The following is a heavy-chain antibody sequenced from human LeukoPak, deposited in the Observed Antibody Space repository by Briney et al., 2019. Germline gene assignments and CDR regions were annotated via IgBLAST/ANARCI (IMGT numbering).Heavy chain of an antibody. J-gene: IGHJ4*02. CDR3: ASIVMYSSSWYFGY. D-gene: IGHD6-13*01. Sequence: PGGSLRLSCAASGFTFSSYSMNWVRQAPGKGLEWVANIKQDGSEKYYVDSVKGRFTISRDNAKNSLYLQMNSLRAEDTAVYYCASIVMYSSSWYFGYWGQGTLVTVSS. CDR2: IKQDGSEK. V-gene: IGHV3-7*03. CDR1: GFTFSSYS.